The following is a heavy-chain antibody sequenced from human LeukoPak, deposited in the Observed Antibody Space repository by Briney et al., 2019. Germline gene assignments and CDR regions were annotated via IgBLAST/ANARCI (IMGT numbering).Heavy chain of an antibody. J-gene: IGHJ4*02. CDR1: GFTFRSYA. D-gene: IGHD3-3*01. V-gene: IGHV3-64*01. Sequence: GGSLRLSCAASGFTFRSYAMHWVRQAPGKGLEYVSAISSNGGSTYYANSVKGRFTISRDNSKNTLYLQMGSLRAEDMAVYYCASLDFWSGYYDYWGQGTLVTVSS. CDR3: ASLDFWSGYYDY. CDR2: ISSNGGST.